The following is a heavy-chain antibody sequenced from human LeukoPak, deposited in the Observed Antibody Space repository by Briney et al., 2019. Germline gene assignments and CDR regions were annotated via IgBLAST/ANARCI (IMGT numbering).Heavy chain of an antibody. Sequence: SETLSLTCAVHGGSFSGYYWSWIRQPPGKGLEWIGEINHSGSTNYNPSLKSRVTISVDTSKNQFSLKLSSVTAADTAVYYCARGLYYDFWSGYSTAFDIWGQGTMVTVSS. CDR2: INHSGST. CDR1: GGSFSGYY. CDR3: ARGLYYDFWSGYSTAFDI. D-gene: IGHD3-3*01. J-gene: IGHJ3*02. V-gene: IGHV4-34*01.